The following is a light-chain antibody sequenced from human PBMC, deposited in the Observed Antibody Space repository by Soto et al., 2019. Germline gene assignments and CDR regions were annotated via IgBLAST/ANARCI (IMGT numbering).Light chain of an antibody. J-gene: IGLJ2*01. CDR3: SSYTSSSTLV. Sequence: QPVLTQPASVSGSPGHSITISCTGTSSDVGGYNYVSWYQQHPGKAPKLMIYEVSNRPSGVSNRFSGSKSGNTASLTISGLQAEDEADYYCSSYTSSSTLVFGGGTKLTVL. V-gene: IGLV2-14*01. CDR2: EVS. CDR1: SSDVGGYNY.